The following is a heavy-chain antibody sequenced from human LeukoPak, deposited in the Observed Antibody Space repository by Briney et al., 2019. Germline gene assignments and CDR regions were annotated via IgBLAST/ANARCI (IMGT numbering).Heavy chain of an antibody. Sequence: PGGSLRLSCAASGFTFSSYSMNWVRQAPGKGLEWVSSISSSSSYIYYADSVKGRFTISRDNAKNSLYLQMNSLRAEDTAVYYCARAKKAGTYHFDYWGQGTPVTVSS. CDR1: GFTFSSYS. CDR3: ARAKKAGTYHFDY. V-gene: IGHV3-21*01. J-gene: IGHJ4*02. CDR2: ISSSSSYI. D-gene: IGHD6-19*01.